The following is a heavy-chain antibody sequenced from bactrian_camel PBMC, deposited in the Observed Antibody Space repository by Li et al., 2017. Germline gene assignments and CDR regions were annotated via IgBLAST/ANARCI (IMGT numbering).Heavy chain of an antibody. CDR2: IDRGGST. Sequence: QVQLVESGGGSVQAGESLRLSCAVSGDTSSSLCMAWFRQTPGKEREGVAVIDRGGSTSTADSVRGRFTISRDNGNNTLHLQMNGLKPEDTAVYYCAADNIACGLVNRDYRYYGQGTQVTVS. J-gene: IGHJ4*01. D-gene: IGHD6*01. CDR3: AADNIACGLVNRDYRY. V-gene: IGHV3S53*01. CDR1: GDTSSSLC.